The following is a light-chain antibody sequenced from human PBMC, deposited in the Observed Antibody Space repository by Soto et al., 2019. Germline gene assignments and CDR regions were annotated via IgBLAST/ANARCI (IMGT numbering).Light chain of an antibody. J-gene: IGKJ5*01. V-gene: IGKV3-20*01. CDR3: QQFGASLTWT. CDR1: ESISFY. Sequence: IVLTQSPATLSLSPGERASLSCRASESISFYLTWYQHKPGQAPRLLIYGASSRATGIPDRFSGSGSGTDFTLTISRLEPEDFAVYYCQQFGASLTWTFGQGTRLEIK. CDR2: GAS.